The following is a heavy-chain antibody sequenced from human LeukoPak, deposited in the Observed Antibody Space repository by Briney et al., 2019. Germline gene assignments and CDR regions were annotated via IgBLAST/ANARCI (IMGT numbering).Heavy chain of an antibody. CDR3: AKGFREFDTSTSYSSFDT. CDR1: GFTFSRFA. V-gene: IGHV3-23*01. J-gene: IGHJ3*02. D-gene: IGHD5-18*01. CDR2: VSYIRVAT. Sequence: PGGSLRLSCAASGFTFSRFALSWVRQAPGKGLEWVSGVSYIRVATYYADSVKGRFTTSRDDSQNILYLQMNGLRAEDTAVYFCAKGFREFDTSTSYSSFDTWGQGTMVTVSS.